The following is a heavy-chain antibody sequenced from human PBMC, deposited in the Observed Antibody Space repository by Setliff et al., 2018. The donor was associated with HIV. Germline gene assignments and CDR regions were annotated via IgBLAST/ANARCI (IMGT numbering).Heavy chain of an antibody. CDR1: RFTFSSYS. CDR3: AREDVTTSGLDI. Sequence: GGSLRLSCAASRFTFSSYSMNWVRQAPGKGLEWVSYINSDGSSTAYADSVKGRFTISRDNAKSTLYLQMNSLRVEDTAVYYCAREDVTTSGLDIWGQGTMVTVSS. J-gene: IGHJ3*02. CDR2: INSDGSST. D-gene: IGHD4-17*01. V-gene: IGHV3-74*01.